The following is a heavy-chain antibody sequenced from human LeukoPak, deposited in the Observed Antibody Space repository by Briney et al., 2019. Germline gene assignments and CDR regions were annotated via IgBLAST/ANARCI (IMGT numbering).Heavy chain of an antibody. V-gene: IGHV1-69*01. J-gene: IGHJ5*02. CDR1: GGTFSSYA. CDR3: ARDGTPMVRGIGWFDP. Sequence: GASVKVSCKASGGTFSSYAISWVRQAPGQGLEWMGGIIPIIGTANYAQKFQGRVTITADESTSTAYMELSSLRSEDTAVYYCARDGTPMVRGIGWFDPWGQGTLVTVSS. CDR2: IIPIIGTA. D-gene: IGHD3-10*01.